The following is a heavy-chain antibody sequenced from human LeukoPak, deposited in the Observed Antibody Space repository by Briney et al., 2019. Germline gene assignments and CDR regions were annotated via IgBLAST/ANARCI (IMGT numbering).Heavy chain of an antibody. J-gene: IGHJ1*01. Sequence: PGGSLRLSCAVSGFTIGSYGMHWVRQAPGKGLEWVAFMRFDGSLKHYADSVKGRFTISRDNAKMSLYLQMNSLRVEDTAVYYCATYSTRNAREFQSWGQGTLVTVSS. CDR2: MRFDGSLK. CDR1: GFTIGSYG. V-gene: IGHV3-30*02. CDR3: ATYSTRNAREFQS. D-gene: IGHD4-11*01.